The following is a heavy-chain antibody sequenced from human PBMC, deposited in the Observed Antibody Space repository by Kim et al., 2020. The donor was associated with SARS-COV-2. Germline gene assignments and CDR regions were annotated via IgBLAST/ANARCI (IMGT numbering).Heavy chain of an antibody. J-gene: IGHJ4*02. CDR1: GFTFSSYS. Sequence: GGSLRLSCAASGFTFSSYSMNWVRQAPGKGLEWVSYISSSSSTIYYADSVKGRFTISRDNAKNSLYLQMNSLRAEDTAVYYCARGYGDYVGPFDYWGQGTLVTVSS. V-gene: IGHV3-48*04. D-gene: IGHD4-17*01. CDR2: ISSSSSTI. CDR3: ARGYGDYVGPFDY.